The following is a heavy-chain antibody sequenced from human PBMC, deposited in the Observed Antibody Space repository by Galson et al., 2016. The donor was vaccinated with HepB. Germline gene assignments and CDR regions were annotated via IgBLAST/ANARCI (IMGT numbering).Heavy chain of an antibody. D-gene: IGHD3-10*01. J-gene: IGHJ4*02. Sequence: SLRLSCAASGFTFNIYAMSWVRQAPGKGQEWVSYISSSSSTIYYADSVKGRFTISRDNAKNSLSLQMNSLRDEDTAVYYCARVGREDYRGKTFGFEYWGQGALVTVSS. V-gene: IGHV3-48*02. CDR1: GFTFNIYA. CDR3: ARVGREDYRGKTFGFEY. CDR2: ISSSSSTI.